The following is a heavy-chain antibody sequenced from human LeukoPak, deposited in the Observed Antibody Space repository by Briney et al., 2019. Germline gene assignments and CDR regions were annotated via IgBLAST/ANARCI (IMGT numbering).Heavy chain of an antibody. CDR1: GFTFSSYE. V-gene: IGHV3-48*03. CDR3: AKGYDSSGYTHRIWGAFDI. D-gene: IGHD3-22*01. CDR2: ISSSGSTI. Sequence: PGGSLRLSCAASGFTFSSYEMNWVRQAPGKGLEWVSYISSSGSTIYYADSVKGRFTISRDNAKNSLYLQMNSLRAEDTALYYCAKGYDSSGYTHRIWGAFDIWGQGTMVTVSS. J-gene: IGHJ3*02.